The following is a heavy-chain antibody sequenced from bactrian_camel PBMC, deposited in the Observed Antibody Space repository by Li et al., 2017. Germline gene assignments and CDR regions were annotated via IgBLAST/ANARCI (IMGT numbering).Heavy chain of an antibody. D-gene: IGHD2*01. CDR3: AASRGYLAPQTTISSTDFPF. CDR1: ADTFSRSC. J-gene: IGHJ6*01. V-gene: IGHV3-3*01. CDR2: LNTRLDFS. Sequence: HVQLVESGGGSAQAGGSLRLSCTASADTFSRSCMGWFRQAPGKDREVVAGLNTRLDFSHYADSMKGRFTISRDRAKNTVYLEMNALKPGDTAMYYCAASRGYLAPQTTISSTDFPFWGQGTQVTVS.